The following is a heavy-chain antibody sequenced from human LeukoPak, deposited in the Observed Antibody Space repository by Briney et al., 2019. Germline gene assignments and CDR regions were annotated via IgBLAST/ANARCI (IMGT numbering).Heavy chain of an antibody. Sequence: SVKVSCKASGGTFSSYAISWVRQAPGQGLEWMGGIIPVFGTANYAQKFQGRVTITADESTSTAYMELSSLRSDDTVVYYCARDRFPVAGDYWGQGTLVTVSS. J-gene: IGHJ4*02. V-gene: IGHV1-69*01. CDR3: ARDRFPVAGDY. CDR2: IIPVFGTA. CDR1: GGTFSSYA. D-gene: IGHD6-19*01.